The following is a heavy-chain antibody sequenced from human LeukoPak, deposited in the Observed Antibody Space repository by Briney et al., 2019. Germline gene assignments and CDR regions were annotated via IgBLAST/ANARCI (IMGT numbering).Heavy chain of an antibody. CDR2: IYYSGST. V-gene: IGHV4-59*01. D-gene: IGHD2-21*02. Sequence: SETLSLTCTVSGGSISSYYWSWIRQPPGKGLEWIGYIYYSGSTNYNPSLKSRVTISVDTSKNQFPLKLSSVTAADTAVYYCARGPGPTYCGGDCYDWGQGTLVTVSS. CDR3: ARGPGPTYCGGDCYD. CDR1: GGSISSYY. J-gene: IGHJ4*02.